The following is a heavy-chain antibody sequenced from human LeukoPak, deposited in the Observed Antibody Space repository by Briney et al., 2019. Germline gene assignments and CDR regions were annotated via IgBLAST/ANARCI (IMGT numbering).Heavy chain of an antibody. Sequence: PSETLSLTCAVYGGSFSGYYWSWIRQPPGKGLEWIGEINHSGSTNYNPSLKSRVTISVDTSKNQFSLKLSSVTAADTAVYYCARGQFVVVVAGPYYYYYMDVWGKGTTVTVSS. CDR1: GGSFSGYY. V-gene: IGHV4-34*01. J-gene: IGHJ6*03. D-gene: IGHD2-15*01. CDR3: ARGQFVVVVAGPYYYYYMDV. CDR2: INHSGST.